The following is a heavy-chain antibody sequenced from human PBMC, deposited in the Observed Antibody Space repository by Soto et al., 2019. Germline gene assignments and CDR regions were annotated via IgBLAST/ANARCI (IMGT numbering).Heavy chain of an antibody. D-gene: IGHD2-2*01. Sequence: GSLRLSCAASGFTFSSYSMNWVRQAPGKGLEWLLSISISSSYIYYADSVKGRFTISRDNAKNSLFLEMNSLRAEDTALYYCTTTLGYCSTSCPWGQGSLVTVSS. CDR3: TTTLGYCSTSCP. J-gene: IGHJ5*02. V-gene: IGHV3-21*03. CDR1: GFTFSSYS. CDR2: ISISSSYI.